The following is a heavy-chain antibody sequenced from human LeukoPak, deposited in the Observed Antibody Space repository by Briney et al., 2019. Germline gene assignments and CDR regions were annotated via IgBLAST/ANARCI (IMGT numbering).Heavy chain of an antibody. D-gene: IGHD3-16*01. CDR2: ISYSGGS. CDR3: ARDSITGFDY. J-gene: IGHJ4*02. Sequence: PSQTLSLTCTVSGGSISSGGYYWSWIRQHPGKGLDWIGYISYSGGSYYSPSIKSRVTISVDTSKNQFSLKLSSVTAADTAVYYCARDSITGFDYWGQGTLVTVSS. V-gene: IGHV4-31*03. CDR1: GGSISSGGYY.